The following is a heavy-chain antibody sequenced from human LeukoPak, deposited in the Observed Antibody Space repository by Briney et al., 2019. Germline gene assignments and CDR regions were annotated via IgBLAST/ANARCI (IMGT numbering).Heavy chain of an antibody. CDR2: ISGSGSST. V-gene: IGHV3-23*01. CDR1: GFTFSSYG. J-gene: IGHJ4*02. CDR3: AKVLYYYGAGGPKTYSCGAVTTTGWDY. Sequence: GGSLRLSCAASGFTFSSYGMSWVRQAPGKGLEWVSAISGSGSSTYYADSVKGRFTISRDNCKNKLYLQMNSLRAEETAVYYCAKVLYYYGAGGPKTYSCGAVTTTGWDYWGQGTLVTVSS. D-gene: IGHD3-10*01.